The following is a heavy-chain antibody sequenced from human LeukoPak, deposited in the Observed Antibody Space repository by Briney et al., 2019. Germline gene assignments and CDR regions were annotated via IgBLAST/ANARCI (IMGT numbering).Heavy chain of an antibody. CDR2: INTNTGNP. J-gene: IGHJ4*02. CDR1: GYTFTSYG. V-gene: IGHV7-4-1*02. Sequence: ASVKVSCKASGYTFTSYGISWVRQAPGQGLEWMGWINTNTGNPTYAQGFTGRFVFSLDTSVSTAYLQISSLKAEDTAVYYCARDRSSSSWPNRMGYWGQGTPVTVSS. D-gene: IGHD6-13*01. CDR3: ARDRSSSSWPNRMGY.